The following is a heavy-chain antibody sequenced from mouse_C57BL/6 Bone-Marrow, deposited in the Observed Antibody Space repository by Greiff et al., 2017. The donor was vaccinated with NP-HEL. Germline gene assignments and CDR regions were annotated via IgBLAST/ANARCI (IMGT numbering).Heavy chain of an antibody. J-gene: IGHJ3*01. Sequence: QVQLQQPGAELVKPGASVKLSCKASGYTFTSYWMHWVKQRPGQGLEWIGMIHPNSGSTNYNEKFKSKATLTVDKSSSTAYMQLSSLTSEDSAVYYCATQGGGGYDAGFAYWGQGTLVTVSA. CDR1: GYTFTSYW. V-gene: IGHV1-64*01. CDR3: ATQGGGGYDAGFAY. CDR2: IHPNSGST. D-gene: IGHD2-2*01.